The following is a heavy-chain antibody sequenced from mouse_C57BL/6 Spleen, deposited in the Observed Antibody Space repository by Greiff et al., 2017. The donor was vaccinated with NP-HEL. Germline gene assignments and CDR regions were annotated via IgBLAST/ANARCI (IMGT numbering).Heavy chain of an antibody. J-gene: IGHJ2*01. Sequence: QVQLQQSGAELVMPGASVKLSCKASGYTFTSYWMHWVKQRPGQGLEWIGEIDPSDSYTNYNQKFKGKSTLTVDKSSSTAYMQLSSLTSEDSAVYYCARSAYGKHAYWGQGTTLTVSS. CDR1: GYTFTSYW. D-gene: IGHD2-1*01. CDR2: IDPSDSYT. CDR3: ARSAYGKHAY. V-gene: IGHV1-69*01.